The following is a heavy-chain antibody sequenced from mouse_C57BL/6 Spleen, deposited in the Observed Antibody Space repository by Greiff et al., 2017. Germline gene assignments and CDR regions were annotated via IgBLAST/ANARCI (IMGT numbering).Heavy chain of an antibody. CDR1: GYSITSGYY. D-gene: IGHD2-1*01. CDR3: ARGDYGNYPHYFDY. Sequence: EVKLMESGPGLVKPSQSLSLTCSVTGYSITSGYYWNWIRQFPGNKLEWMGYISYDGSNNYNPSLKNRISITRDTSKNQFVLKLNSVTTEDTATYYCARGDYGNYPHYFDYWGQGTTLTVSS. V-gene: IGHV3-6*01. J-gene: IGHJ2*01. CDR2: ISYDGSN.